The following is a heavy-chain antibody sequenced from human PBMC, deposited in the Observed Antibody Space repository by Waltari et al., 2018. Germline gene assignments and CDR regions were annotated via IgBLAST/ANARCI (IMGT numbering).Heavy chain of an antibody. CDR1: GYSISSGYY. Sequence: QVQLQESGPGLVKPSETLSLTCAVSGYSISSGYYWGWIRQPPGKGLEWIGSIYHSGSTYYNPSPKSRVTISVDTSKNQFSLKLSSVTAADTAVYYCARSHPYGSGSFDYWGQGTLVTVSS. CDR2: IYHSGST. J-gene: IGHJ4*02. V-gene: IGHV4-38-2*01. CDR3: ARSHPYGSGSFDY. D-gene: IGHD3-10*01.